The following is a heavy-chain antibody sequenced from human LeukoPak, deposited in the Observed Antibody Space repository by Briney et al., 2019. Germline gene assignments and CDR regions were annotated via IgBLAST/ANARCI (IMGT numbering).Heavy chain of an antibody. CDR3: ARDSSGYYMDV. D-gene: IGHD3-3*01. V-gene: IGHV1-46*01. Sequence: ASVKVSCKASGYTFTSYYMHWVRQAPGQELEWMGIINPSGGSTSYAQKFQDRVTMTRDTSTSTVYMELSSLRSEDTAVYYCARDSSGYYMDVWGKGTTVTVSS. CDR1: GYTFTSYY. J-gene: IGHJ6*03. CDR2: INPSGGST.